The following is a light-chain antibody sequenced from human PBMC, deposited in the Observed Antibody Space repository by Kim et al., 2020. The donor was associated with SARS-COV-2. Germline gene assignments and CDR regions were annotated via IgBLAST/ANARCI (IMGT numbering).Light chain of an antibody. CDR2: GAS. CDR3: QHYNSFPRT. Sequence: ASVGDRVTLPCRASQSISSYVAWYQVKSGKAPLLLIYGASALQSGVPSRFSGSGSGRDFTLSISSLQSEDVASYYCQHYNSFPRTFGQGTKVDIK. CDR1: QSISSY. J-gene: IGKJ1*01. V-gene: IGKV1-27*01.